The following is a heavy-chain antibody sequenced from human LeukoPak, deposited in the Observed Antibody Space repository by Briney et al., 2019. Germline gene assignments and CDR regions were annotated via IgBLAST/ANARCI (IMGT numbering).Heavy chain of an antibody. CDR3: ARGLITGTTSGRLGY. J-gene: IGHJ4*02. CDR2: INPNSGGT. Sequence: VASVKVSCKASGYTFTGYYMHWVRQAPGQGLEWMGWINPNSGGTNYAQKFQGRVTMTRDTSISTAYMELSRLRSDDTAVYYCARGLITGTTSGRLGYWGQGTLVTVSS. CDR1: GYTFTGYY. V-gene: IGHV1-2*02. D-gene: IGHD1-20*01.